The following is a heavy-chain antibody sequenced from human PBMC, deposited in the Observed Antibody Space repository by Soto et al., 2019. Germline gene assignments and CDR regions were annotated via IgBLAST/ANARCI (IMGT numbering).Heavy chain of an antibody. CDR3: ARVEQWRYQFQH. J-gene: IGHJ1*01. Sequence: SETLSLTCTVSGGSISSGGYYWSWIRQHPGKGLEWIGYIYYSGSTYYNPSLKSRVTISVDTPKNQFSLKLSSVTAADTAVYYCARVEQWRYQFQHWGQGTLVTVSS. V-gene: IGHV4-31*03. CDR2: IYYSGST. D-gene: IGHD5-12*01. CDR1: GGSISSGGYY.